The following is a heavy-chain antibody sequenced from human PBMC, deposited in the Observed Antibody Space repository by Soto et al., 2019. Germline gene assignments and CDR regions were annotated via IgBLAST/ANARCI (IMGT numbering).Heavy chain of an antibody. J-gene: IGHJ6*02. V-gene: IGHV3-48*02. CDR2: ISSSGSTI. Sequence: EVQLVESGGGLVQPGVSLRLSCASSGFTFSSYSMNWVRQAPGKGLEWVSYISSSGSTIYYADSVKGRFTISRDNVKNSLYLQMDSLRDEDTALYYCSRDHMAQLARGLYGMDVWGQGTTVTV. D-gene: IGHD2-21*01. CDR1: GFTFSSYS. CDR3: SRDHMAQLARGLYGMDV.